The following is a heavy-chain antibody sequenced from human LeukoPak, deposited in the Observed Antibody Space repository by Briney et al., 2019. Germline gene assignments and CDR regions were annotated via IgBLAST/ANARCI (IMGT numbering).Heavy chain of an antibody. CDR1: GGSFSGYY. CDR3: SRVGFDY. Sequence: SETLSLTCAVYGGSFSGYYWSWIRQPPGKGLEWIGEIKHSGSTNYNPSLKSRVTISVDTSKNQFSLKLSSVTAADTAVDYCSRVGFDYWGQGTLVTVSS. J-gene: IGHJ4*02. CDR2: IKHSGST. D-gene: IGHD1-26*01. V-gene: IGHV4-34*01.